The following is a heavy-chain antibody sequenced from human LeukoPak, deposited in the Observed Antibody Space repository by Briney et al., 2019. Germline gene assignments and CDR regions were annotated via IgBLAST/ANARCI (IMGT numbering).Heavy chain of an antibody. V-gene: IGHV4-38-2*02. CDR1: GYSVSSGYY. D-gene: IGHD3-22*01. Sequence: PSETLSLTCTVSGYSVSSGYYWGWIRQPPGKGLESIGSIYHSGSTYYNPSLKSRVTISVDTSKNQFSLKLSSVTAADTAVYYCARGIVVIGYNWFDPWGQGTLVTVSS. CDR2: IYHSGST. CDR3: ARGIVVIGYNWFDP. J-gene: IGHJ5*02.